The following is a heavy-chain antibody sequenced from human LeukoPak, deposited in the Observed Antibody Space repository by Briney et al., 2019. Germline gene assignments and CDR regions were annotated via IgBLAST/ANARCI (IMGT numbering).Heavy chain of an antibody. CDR2: INYSGIT. Sequence: SETLSLTCTVSGGSISSTSYYWGWIRQPPGKGLEWIGSINYSGITYYNPSLKSRVTLSIGTSKNHFSLNLNSVTAADTAVFYCARDDGGSTGRFDPWGQGTLVTVSS. CDR1: GGSISSTSYY. CDR3: ARDDGGSTGRFDP. D-gene: IGHD1-26*01. V-gene: IGHV4-39*07. J-gene: IGHJ5*02.